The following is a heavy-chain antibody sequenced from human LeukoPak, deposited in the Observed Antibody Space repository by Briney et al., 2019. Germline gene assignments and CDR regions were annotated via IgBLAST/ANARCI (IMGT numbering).Heavy chain of an antibody. CDR2: ISSSSSYI. J-gene: IGHJ4*02. CDR1: GFTFSSYW. CDR3: ARDRIVGATPRPYYFDY. Sequence: GGSLRLSCAASGFTFSSYWMHWVRQAPGKGLEWVSSISSSSSYIYYADSVKGRFTISRDNAKNSLYLQMNSLRAEDTAVYYCARDRIVGATPRPYYFDYWGQGTLVTVSS. D-gene: IGHD1-26*01. V-gene: IGHV3-21*01.